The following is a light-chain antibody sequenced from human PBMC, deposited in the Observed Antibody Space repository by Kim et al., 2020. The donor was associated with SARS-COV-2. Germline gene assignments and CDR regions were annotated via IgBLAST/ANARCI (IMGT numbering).Light chain of an antibody. CDR1: NIGSKS. Sequence: SYELTQPPSVSVAPGKTARITYGGNNIGSKSVHWYQQKPGQAPVLVIYYDSDRPSGIPERFSGSNSGNTATLTISRVEAGDEADYYCQVWDSSSDHLFGGGTQLTVL. V-gene: IGLV3-21*04. CDR2: YDS. CDR3: QVWDSSSDHL. J-gene: IGLJ3*02.